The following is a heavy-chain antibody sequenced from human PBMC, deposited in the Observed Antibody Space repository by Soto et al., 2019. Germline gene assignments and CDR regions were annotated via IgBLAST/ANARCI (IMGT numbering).Heavy chain of an antibody. CDR3: ARVGTLGRLLDWFSETKHWFDP. V-gene: IGHV3-30-3*01. Sequence: QVHLVESGGGVVQPGRSLRLSCAASGFTFSNYAMHWVRQAPGKGLEWVAVISYDGSDEYYADSVKGRFTVSRDNSKNTLYLQMNSLRPEDTAVYYCARVGTLGRLLDWFSETKHWFDPWGQGTLVTVSS. CDR1: GFTFSNYA. CDR2: ISYDGSDE. J-gene: IGHJ5*02. D-gene: IGHD3-3*01.